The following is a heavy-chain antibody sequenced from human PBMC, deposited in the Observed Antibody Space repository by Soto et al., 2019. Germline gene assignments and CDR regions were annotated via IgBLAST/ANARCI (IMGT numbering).Heavy chain of an antibody. CDR2: IYHSGST. V-gene: IGHV4-4*02. CDR1: GGSISSNNG. J-gene: IGHJ4*02. D-gene: IGHD1-7*01. CDR3: ARDRGTGTTQGVNYFDY. Sequence: PSETLSLTCAVSGGSISSNNGWSWVRQPPGKGLEWIGEIYHSGSTNYNPSLKSRVTISVDKSKNQFSLKLSSVTAADTAVYYCARDRGTGTTQGVNYFDYWGQGTLVTVSS.